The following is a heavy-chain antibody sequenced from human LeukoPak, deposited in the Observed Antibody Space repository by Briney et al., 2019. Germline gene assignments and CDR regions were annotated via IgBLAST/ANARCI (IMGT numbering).Heavy chain of an antibody. CDR3: ARLGYCSGGSCYWFLDY. CDR2: IDPSDSYT. CDR1: GYSFTSYW. D-gene: IGHD2-15*01. J-gene: IGHJ4*02. V-gene: IGHV5-10-1*01. Sequence: GESLKISCKGSGYSFTSYWISWVRQMPGKGLEWTGRIDPSDSYTNYSPSFQGHVTISADKSISTAYLQWSSLKASDTAMYYCARLGYCSGGSCYWFLDYWGQGTLVTVSS.